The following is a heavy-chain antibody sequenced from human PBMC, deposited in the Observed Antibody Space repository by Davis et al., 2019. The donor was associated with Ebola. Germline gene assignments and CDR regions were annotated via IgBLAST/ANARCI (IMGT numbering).Heavy chain of an antibody. V-gene: IGHV3-33*08. J-gene: IGHJ4*02. D-gene: IGHD2-2*01. CDR2: IWYDGSNK. Sequence: GESLKISCAASGFTFSSYAMHWVRQAPGKGLEWVAVIWYDGSNKYYADSVKGRFTISRDNSKNTLYLQMNSLRAEDTAVYYCAREGLLWPVDYWGQGTLVTVSS. CDR1: GFTFSSYA. CDR3: AREGLLWPVDY.